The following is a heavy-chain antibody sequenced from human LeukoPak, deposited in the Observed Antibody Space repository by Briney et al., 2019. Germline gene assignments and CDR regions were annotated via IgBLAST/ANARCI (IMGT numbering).Heavy chain of an antibody. Sequence: GGSLRLSCVASGFRFSNFWMQWVRQAAGKGLEWVANIKQDGSEENYVDSVKGRFTISRDNAKNSLFLQMNSLRVEDTAVYYCAGGSGWIIESWGQGTLVTASS. J-gene: IGHJ4*02. D-gene: IGHD6-19*01. V-gene: IGHV3-7*01. CDR1: GFRFSNFW. CDR2: IKQDGSEE. CDR3: AGGSGWIIES.